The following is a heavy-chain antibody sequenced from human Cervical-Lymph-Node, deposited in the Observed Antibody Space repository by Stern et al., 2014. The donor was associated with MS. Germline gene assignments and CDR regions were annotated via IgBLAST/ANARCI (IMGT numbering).Heavy chain of an antibody. CDR3: AAVTNYPRPLDF. CDR2: ISNDGTNR. J-gene: IGHJ4*02. D-gene: IGHD5-24*01. CDR1: GFTFNTYA. V-gene: IGHV3-30*04. Sequence: QDQLVQSGGGVVQPGRSLRLSCSASGFTFNTYAMQWVRQAPGKGLEWVAVISNDGTNRYYADSVKGRFTISRDNSKNTLYLQMDSLRTEDTAVYYCAAVTNYPRPLDFWGQGTLVTVSS.